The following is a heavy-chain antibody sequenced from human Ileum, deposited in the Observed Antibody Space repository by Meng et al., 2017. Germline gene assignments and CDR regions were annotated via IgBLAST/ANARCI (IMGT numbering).Heavy chain of an antibody. D-gene: IGHD4-17*01. CDR2: VRSKANNYAT. Sequence: EVQLLESGGGLCQPGGSLKLSCAASGFSFSDSTMHWVRQASGKGLEWVGHVRSKANNYATTYSASVKGRFTISRDDSKNTAYLQMNSLKTDDTAVYFCAYSNGYGDLLHWGQGTLVTVSS. V-gene: IGHV3-73*02. CDR1: GFSFSDST. J-gene: IGHJ1*01. CDR3: AYSNGYGDLLH.